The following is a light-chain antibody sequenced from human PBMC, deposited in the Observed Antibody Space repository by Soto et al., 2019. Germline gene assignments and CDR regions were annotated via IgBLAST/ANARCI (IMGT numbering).Light chain of an antibody. CDR3: QQYGSSPQGT. CDR2: GAS. V-gene: IGKV3-20*01. Sequence: EIVLTQSPGTLSLSPGERATLSCRASQSVSSSYLAWYQQKPGQAPRLLIYGASSRATGIPDRFSGSGSGTDCTLTIIRLEPEDVAVYYCQQYGSSPQGTFGQGTKVEIK. J-gene: IGKJ1*01. CDR1: QSVSSSY.